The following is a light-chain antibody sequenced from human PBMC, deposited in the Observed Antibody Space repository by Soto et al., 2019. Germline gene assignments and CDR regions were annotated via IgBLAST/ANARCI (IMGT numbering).Light chain of an antibody. CDR2: DAP. V-gene: IGKV3-11*01. CDR1: MNVNTY. J-gene: IGKJ4*01. CDR3: QQRGVWPLT. Sequence: EIVLTQSPATLSLSPGERATLSCRASMNVNTYLAWYQHKPGQAPRLLIYDAPNRASGIPARFSGSGSGTDFTLTISTLEPEDFAVYYCQQRGVWPLTFGGGTKVEIK.